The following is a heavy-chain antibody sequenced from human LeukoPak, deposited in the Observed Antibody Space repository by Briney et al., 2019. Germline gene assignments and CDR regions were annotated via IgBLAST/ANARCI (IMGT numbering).Heavy chain of an antibody. CDR2: INHSGST. D-gene: IGHD2-2*01. J-gene: IGHJ3*02. CDR1: GGSFSGYY. V-gene: IGHV4-34*01. Sequence: SETLSLTCAVYGGSFSGYYWSWIRQPPGKGLEWIGEINHSGSTNYNPSLKSRVTISVDTSKNQFSLKLSSVTAADTAVYYCATLGYCSSTSCYPIWGQGTMVTVSS. CDR3: ATLGYCSSTSCYPI.